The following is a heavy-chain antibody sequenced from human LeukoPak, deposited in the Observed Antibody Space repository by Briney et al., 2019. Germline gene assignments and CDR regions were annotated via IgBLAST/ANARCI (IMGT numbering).Heavy chain of an antibody. CDR3: ARSIAAAASVGYFDL. J-gene: IGHJ2*01. CDR1: ADSLTIGGYF. CDR2: IYHTGTT. D-gene: IGHD6-13*01. V-gene: IGHV4-30-2*01. Sequence: SETLSLTCTVSADSLTIGGYFWTWLRQPPGKGLEWIGYIYHTGTTYYSPSLKNRVIISIDTSKNQFSLNLTSVTAADTAGYYCARSIAAAASVGYFDLWGRGTLVTVSS.